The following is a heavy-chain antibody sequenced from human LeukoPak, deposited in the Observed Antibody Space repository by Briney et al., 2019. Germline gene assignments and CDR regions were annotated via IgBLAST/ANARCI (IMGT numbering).Heavy chain of an antibody. J-gene: IGHJ4*02. CDR1: GFTFSSYG. Sequence: GGSLRLSCAASGFTFSSYGMHWVRQAPGKGLEWVAVISYDGSNKYYADSVKGRFTISRDNSKNTLYPQMSSLRAEDTAVYYCANQKYSSGWYPMTPADYWGQGTLVTVSS. V-gene: IGHV3-30*18. CDR2: ISYDGSNK. D-gene: IGHD6-19*01. CDR3: ANQKYSSGWYPMTPADY.